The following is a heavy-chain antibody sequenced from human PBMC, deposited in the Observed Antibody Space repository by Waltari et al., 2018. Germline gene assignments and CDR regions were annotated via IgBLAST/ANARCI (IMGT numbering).Heavy chain of an antibody. V-gene: IGHV3-9*01. CDR1: GFIFEASA. D-gene: IGHD3-3*01. Sequence: VQLVESGGGLVQHGKTLRLSWVASGFIFEASAMHWVGQVPGKGLEWLSGISWNSNNLVYADSVKGRFTISRDNAENSLYLLMNNLRSDDTALYYCVRDAFGNTIGGVFDYWGQGTLLTVSS. CDR2: ISWNSNNL. J-gene: IGHJ4*02. CDR3: VRDAFGNTIGGVFDY.